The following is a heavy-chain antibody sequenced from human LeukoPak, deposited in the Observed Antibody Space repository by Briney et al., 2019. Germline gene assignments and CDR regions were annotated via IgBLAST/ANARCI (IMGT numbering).Heavy chain of an antibody. J-gene: IGHJ4*02. Sequence: GGSLRLSCAASGFTFSSYGMHWVRQAPGKGLEWVAFIRYDGSNKYYADSVKGRFTISRDNSKNTLYLQMNSLRAEDTAVYYCVRDNLGSCSTTTCSFLWGQGTLVTVSS. D-gene: IGHD2-2*01. CDR2: IRYDGSNK. CDR1: GFTFSSYG. CDR3: VRDNLGSCSTTTCSFL. V-gene: IGHV3-30*02.